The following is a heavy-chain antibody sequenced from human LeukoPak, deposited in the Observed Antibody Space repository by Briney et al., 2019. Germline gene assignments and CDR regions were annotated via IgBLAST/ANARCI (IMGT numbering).Heavy chain of an antibody. Sequence: SETLSLTCTVSGGSISSYYWSWIRQPPGKGLEWIGYIYYSGSTNCNPSLKSRVTISVDTSKNQFSLKLSSVTAADTAVYYCARRSGGTGYFDYWGQGTLVTVSS. V-gene: IGHV4-59*08. J-gene: IGHJ4*02. CDR1: GGSISSYY. CDR3: ARRSGGTGYFDY. CDR2: IYYSGST. D-gene: IGHD3-3*01.